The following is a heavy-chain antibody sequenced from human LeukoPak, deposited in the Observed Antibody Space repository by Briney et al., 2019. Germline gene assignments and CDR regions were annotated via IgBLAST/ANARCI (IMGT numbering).Heavy chain of an antibody. CDR2: TRNKDNSYTT. J-gene: IGHJ4*02. D-gene: IGHD3-22*01. CDR1: GFTLSDHY. V-gene: IGHV3-72*01. Sequence: GGSLRLSCAASGFTLSDHYMDWVRQAPGKGLEWVGRTRNKDNSYTTEYAASVNGRFTISRDDSKNSLYLQMNSLKTEDTAVYYCARAGDYYSTGDCWGQGTLVTVSS. CDR3: ARAGDYYSTGDC.